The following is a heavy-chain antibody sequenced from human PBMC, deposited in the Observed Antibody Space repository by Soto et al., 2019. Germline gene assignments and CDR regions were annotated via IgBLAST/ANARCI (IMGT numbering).Heavy chain of an antibody. CDR2: IYSSENT. J-gene: IGHJ6*02. CDR3: ARASPVVTDV. CDR1: GGSVSSSSYS. V-gene: IGHV4-39*01. Sequence: SETLSLTCTVSGGSVSSSSYSWGWIRQSPGKGLEWIGTIYSSENTYYNPSLMSRVTISVDTSKNEFSLKLSPVTAADTAVYYCARASPVVTDVWGQGTTVTVSS. D-gene: IGHD5-18*01.